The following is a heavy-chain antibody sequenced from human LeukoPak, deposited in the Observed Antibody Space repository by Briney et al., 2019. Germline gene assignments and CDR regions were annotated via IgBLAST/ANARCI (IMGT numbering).Heavy chain of an antibody. CDR1: GFIFRNYW. V-gene: IGHV3-7*01. D-gene: IGHD3-10*01. J-gene: IGHJ4*02. Sequence: GGSLRLSCAAAGFIFRNYWMGWVRQAPGKGLEWVANINEDGSEKYYVDSVKGRFIISRDNAKNSLYLQMNILRAEDTAVFYCLIGSGHCGQGTLVTVSS. CDR3: LIGSGH. CDR2: INEDGSEK.